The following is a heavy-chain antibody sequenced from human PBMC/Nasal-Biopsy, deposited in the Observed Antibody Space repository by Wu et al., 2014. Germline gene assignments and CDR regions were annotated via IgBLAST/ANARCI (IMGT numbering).Heavy chain of an antibody. CDR1: GGTFSTYA. Sequence: VSCKASGGTFSTYAIAWVRQAPGQGLEWMGGLIPMLGTPDYAQKFQDRVTISADESTTTAYMELTSLRSEDTAVYFCARWESSDTGMDVWGQGTTVTVSS. J-gene: IGHJ6*02. D-gene: IGHD1-26*01. V-gene: IGHV1-69*01. CDR2: LIPMLGTP. CDR3: ARWESSDTGMDV.